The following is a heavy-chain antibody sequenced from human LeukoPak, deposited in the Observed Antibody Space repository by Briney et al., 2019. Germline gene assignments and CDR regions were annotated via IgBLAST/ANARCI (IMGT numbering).Heavy chain of an antibody. J-gene: IGHJ5*02. D-gene: IGHD4-23*01. CDR3: ARDKHDYGGNHNWFDP. CDR2: IYYSGST. V-gene: IGHV4-30-4*01. Sequence: PSETLSLTCTVSGGSISSGDYYWSWIRQPPGQGLEWIGYIYYSGSTYYNPSLKSRVTISVDTSKNQFSLKLSSVTAADAAVYYCARDKHDYGGNHNWFDPWGQGTLVTVSS. CDR1: GGSISSGDYY.